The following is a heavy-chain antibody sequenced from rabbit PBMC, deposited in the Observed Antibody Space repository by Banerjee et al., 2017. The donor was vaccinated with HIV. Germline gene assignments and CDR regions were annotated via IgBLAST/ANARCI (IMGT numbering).Heavy chain of an antibody. CDR2: IYTGSGST. CDR3: ARGGSSVDNWLDL. CDR1: GFSFSSSYW. J-gene: IGHJ5*01. Sequence: QSLEESGGDLVKPGASLTLTCTASGFSFSSSYWICWVRQAPGKGLEWIGCIYTGSGSTYYASWAKGRFTITRSTSLNTVDLKMTSLTAADTATYFCARGGSSVDNWLDLWGQGTLVTVS. V-gene: IGHV1S43*01. D-gene: IGHD8-1*01.